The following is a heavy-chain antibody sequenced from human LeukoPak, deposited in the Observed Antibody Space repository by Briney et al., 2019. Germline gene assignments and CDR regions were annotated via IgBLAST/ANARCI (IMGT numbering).Heavy chain of an antibody. D-gene: IGHD6-6*01. CDR3: AKDKYSSPYYFDY. CDR2: ISNSGGNT. J-gene: IGHJ4*02. V-gene: IGHV3-23*01. CDR1: GFTFRNYG. Sequence: GGSLRLSCAASGFTFRNYGMSWVRQAPGKGLEWVSAISNSGGNTYYADSVKGRFTISRDNSRNTLYLQMNSLRAEDTAVYYCAKDKYSSPYYFDYWGQGTLVIVSS.